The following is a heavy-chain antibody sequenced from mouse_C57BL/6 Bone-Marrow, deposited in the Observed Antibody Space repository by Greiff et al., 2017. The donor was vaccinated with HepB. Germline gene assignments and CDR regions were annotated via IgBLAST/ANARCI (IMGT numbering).Heavy chain of an antibody. V-gene: IGHV3-5*01. CDR2: IYYSGTI. Sequence: EVKVVESGPGLVKPSQTVFLTCTVTGISITTGNYRWSWIRQFPGNKLEWIGYIYYSGTITYNPSLTSRTTITRDTPKNQFFLEMNSLTAEDTATYYCARETDYYGSSYGDYFDYWGQGTTLTVSS. D-gene: IGHD1-1*01. CDR3: ARETDYYGSSYGDYFDY. J-gene: IGHJ2*01. CDR1: GISITTGNYR.